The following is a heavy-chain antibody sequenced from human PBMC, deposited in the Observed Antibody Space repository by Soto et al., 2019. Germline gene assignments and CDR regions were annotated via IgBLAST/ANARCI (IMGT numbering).Heavy chain of an antibody. Sequence: PSETLSLTCLVSGVSIGSYYWSWIRQSPGKGLEWIGYVYYTGTTNSDPSLKSRVTMSLDTSRNQVSLRLSSVTAADTAVYYCAKHQWSNCRESALDIWGQGTMVTVSS. J-gene: IGHJ3*02. CDR3: AKHQWSNCRESALDI. CDR1: GVSIGSYY. CDR2: VYYTGTT. D-gene: IGHD2-15*01. V-gene: IGHV4-59*08.